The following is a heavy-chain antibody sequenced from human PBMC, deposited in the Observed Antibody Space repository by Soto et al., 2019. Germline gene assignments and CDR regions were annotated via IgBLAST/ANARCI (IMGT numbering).Heavy chain of an antibody. CDR3: ARDRAYGSGSKHYYMDV. CDR2: IYYSGST. CDR1: GGSISSYY. D-gene: IGHD3-10*01. Sequence: SETLSLTCTVSGGSISSYYWSWIRQPPGKGLEWIGYIYYSGSTNYNPSLKSRVTISVDTSKNPFSLKLSLVTAADTAVYYCARDRAYGSGSKHYYMDVWGKGTTVTVSS. J-gene: IGHJ6*03. V-gene: IGHV4-59*01.